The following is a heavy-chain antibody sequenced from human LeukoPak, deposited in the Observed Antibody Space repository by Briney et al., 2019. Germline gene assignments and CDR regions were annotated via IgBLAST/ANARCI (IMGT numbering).Heavy chain of an antibody. CDR2: IGTASDT. CDR3: AKVVSGAFDI. J-gene: IGHJ3*02. D-gene: IGHD2-21*01. V-gene: IGHV3-13*04. CDR1: GFTFSSYD. Sequence: GGSLRLSCAASGFTFSSYDMHWVRQATGKGLEWVSAIGTASDTYYPGSVKGRFTISRENAKNSLYLQMNSLRAGDTAVYYCAKVVSGAFDIWGQGTMVTVSS.